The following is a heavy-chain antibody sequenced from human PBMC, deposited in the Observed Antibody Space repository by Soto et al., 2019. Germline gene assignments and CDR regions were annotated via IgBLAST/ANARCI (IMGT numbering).Heavy chain of an antibody. CDR2: IYGGGNGP. D-gene: IGHD2-2*03. CDR3: AKMEGMDPWAYSFDY. Sequence: EVQVLESGGGLVQPAGSLRLSCAATGFTFSDFAMSWVRQAPGKGLEWVSRIYGGGNGPHYADSVKGRVTISRDNSKNTLYLQMNCLRAEDTAVYYCAKMEGMDPWAYSFDYWGQGTLVTVSS. V-gene: IGHV3-23*01. CDR1: GFTFSDFA. J-gene: IGHJ4*02.